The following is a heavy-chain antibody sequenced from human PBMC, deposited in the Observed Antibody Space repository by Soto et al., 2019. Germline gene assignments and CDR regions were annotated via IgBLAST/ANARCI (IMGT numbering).Heavy chain of an antibody. CDR1: GFTFSTYW. CDR2: IKEDASEE. D-gene: IGHD2-2*01. Sequence: EVQLVQSVGDLVQPGGSLRLSCVASGFTFSTYWMTWVRQAPGMGLEWVAGIKEDASEEVYVDSVTGRFSISRDNAKNSLYLQLNSLRAEDTAVYYCATAISSPFSNFDSWGQGSLVTVSS. V-gene: IGHV3-7*01. CDR3: ATAISSPFSNFDS. J-gene: IGHJ4*02.